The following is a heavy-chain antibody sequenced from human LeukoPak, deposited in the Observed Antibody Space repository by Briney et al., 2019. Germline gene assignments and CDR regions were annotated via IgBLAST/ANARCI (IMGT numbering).Heavy chain of an antibody. CDR3: ASRGADCGGDCYSFGT. D-gene: IGHD2-21*02. J-gene: IGHJ4*02. V-gene: IGHV4-39*01. CDR1: GFTFSSYE. CDR2: IYYSGST. Sequence: LRLSCAASGFTFSSYEMNWVRQPPGKGLEWIGSIYYSGSTYYNPSLKSRVTISVDTSKNQFSLKLSSVTAADTAVYYCASRGADCGGDCYSFGTWGQGTLVTVSS.